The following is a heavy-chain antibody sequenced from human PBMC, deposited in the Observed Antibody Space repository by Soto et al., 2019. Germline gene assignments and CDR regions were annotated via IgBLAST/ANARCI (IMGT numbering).Heavy chain of an antibody. V-gene: IGHV4-59*01. J-gene: IGHJ5*02. CDR3: ARSKRVPAAGGYSYGYVSREHWFDP. CDR2: IYYSGST. CDR1: GGSISSYY. D-gene: IGHD5-18*01. Sequence: PSETLSLTCTVSGGSISSYYWSWIRQPPGKGLEWIGYIYYSGSTNCNPSLKSRVTISVDTSKNQFSLKLSSVTAADTAVYYCARSKRVPAAGGYSYGYVSREHWFDPWGQGTLVTVSS.